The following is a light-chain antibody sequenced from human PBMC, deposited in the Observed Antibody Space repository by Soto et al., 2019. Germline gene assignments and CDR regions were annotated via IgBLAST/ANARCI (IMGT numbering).Light chain of an antibody. Sequence: DIQMTQSPSTLSGSVGDRVTITCRPSQTISSWFAWYQQKPGKAPKLLIYKASTLKSGVPSRFSGSGSGTEFTLTISSLQPDDFAIYYCQQYNSQSWTFGQGTKVDI. J-gene: IGKJ1*01. CDR1: QTISSW. CDR2: KAS. CDR3: QQYNSQSWT. V-gene: IGKV1-5*03.